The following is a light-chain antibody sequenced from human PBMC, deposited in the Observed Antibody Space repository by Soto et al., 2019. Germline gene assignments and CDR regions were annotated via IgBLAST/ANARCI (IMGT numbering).Light chain of an antibody. J-gene: IGKJ4*01. V-gene: IGKV1-12*01. CDR1: QDIGDW. CDR2: AAS. CDR3: QQGYSFPVT. Sequence: DIQMTKSPSSVSASVADRVSITCRASQDIGDWLAWYQQKPGKAPKLLVYAASSLQSGVPSRFSGSGSGTDFTLTISSLQPEDFATSYCQQGYSFPVTFGGGTKVDIK.